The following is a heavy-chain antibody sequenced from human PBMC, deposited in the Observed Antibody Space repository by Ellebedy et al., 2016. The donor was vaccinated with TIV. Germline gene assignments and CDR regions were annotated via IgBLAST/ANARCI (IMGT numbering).Heavy chain of an antibody. J-gene: IGHJ6*02. CDR2: IDPSDSYT. V-gene: IGHV5-10-1*01. CDR3: ARHLRYCSSTSCYTHGMDV. CDR1: GYSFTSYW. D-gene: IGHD2-2*02. Sequence: GESLKISXKGSGYSFTSYWISWVRQMPGKGLEWMGRIDPSDSYTNYSPSFQGHVTISADKSISTAYLQWSSLKASDTAMYYCARHLRYCSSTSCYTHGMDVWGQGTTVTVSS.